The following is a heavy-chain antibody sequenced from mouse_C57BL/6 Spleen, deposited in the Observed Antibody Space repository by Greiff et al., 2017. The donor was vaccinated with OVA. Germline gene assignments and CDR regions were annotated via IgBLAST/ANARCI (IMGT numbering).Heavy chain of an antibody. CDR3: ARHEDQPWFAY. CDR2: ISGGGGNA. J-gene: IGHJ3*01. Sequence: EVQRVESGGGLVKPGGSLTLSCAASGFTFSSYTMSWVRQTPEKRLEWVATISGGGGNAYYPACVKGRFTIYRDNAKKTLYLQMSSLRSEDTALYYCARHEDQPWFAYWGQGTLVTVSA. CDR1: GFTFSSYT. V-gene: IGHV5-9*01.